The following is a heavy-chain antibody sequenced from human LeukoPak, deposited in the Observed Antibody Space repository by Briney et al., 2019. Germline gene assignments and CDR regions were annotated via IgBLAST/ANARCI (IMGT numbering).Heavy chain of an antibody. CDR3: ARANIVVVPVRGGALFDT. Sequence: SETQTLTCAVYGEPFHGYYRSWIRQPPGKGLECIEEINHSGSTNYNQSIKSRVTISVDTSKNQFSLKLRSVTAADTAVYYCARANIVVVPVRGGALFDTWGQGSLVTVSS. CDR2: INHSGST. V-gene: IGHV4-34*01. J-gene: IGHJ5*02. CDR1: GEPFHGYY. D-gene: IGHD2-2*01.